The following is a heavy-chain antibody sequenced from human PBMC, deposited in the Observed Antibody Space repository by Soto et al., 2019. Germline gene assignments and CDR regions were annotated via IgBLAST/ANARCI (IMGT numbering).Heavy chain of an antibody. D-gene: IGHD4-17*01. CDR1: GFSLSTSGVG. V-gene: IGHV2-5*02. Sequence: QITLKESGPTLVKPTQTLTLTCTFSGFSLSTSGVGVGWIRQPPGKALEWLALIYWDDDKRYSPSLKSRLTITKDTAKNQVVLTMTNMDPVDTATYYCAHGRHYGGNSGFDYWGQGTLVTVSS. CDR3: AHGRHYGGNSGFDY. J-gene: IGHJ4*02. CDR2: IYWDDDK.